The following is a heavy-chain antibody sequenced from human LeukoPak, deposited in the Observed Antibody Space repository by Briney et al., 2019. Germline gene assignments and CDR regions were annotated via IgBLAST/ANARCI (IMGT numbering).Heavy chain of an antibody. D-gene: IGHD6-6*01. CDR1: GYTFTGYY. CDR3: ASYPTYSSSPPFDY. Sequence: ASVRVSCKASGYTFTGYYMHLVRQAPGQGLEWMGWINPNTGGTYYAEKFQGRVTMTRDTTISTAYMELTRLTSDDTAVYYCASYPTYSSSPPFDYWGQGTLVTVSS. CDR2: INPNTGGT. V-gene: IGHV1-2*02. J-gene: IGHJ4*02.